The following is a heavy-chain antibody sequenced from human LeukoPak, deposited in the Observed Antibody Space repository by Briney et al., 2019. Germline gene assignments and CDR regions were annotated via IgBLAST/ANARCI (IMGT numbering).Heavy chain of an antibody. D-gene: IGHD6-13*01. CDR3: ASPSVSSSPYYFDY. CDR2: MSPNSGNT. J-gene: IGHJ4*02. V-gene: IGHV1-8*01. CDR1: GYTFTSYD. Sequence: GASVKLSCKASGYTFTSYDINWVRQATGQGLEMIGWMSPNSGNTGYAQKFQGRVTMTRNTSISTAYMELSSLRSEDTAVYYCASPSVSSSPYYFDYWGQGTLVTVSS.